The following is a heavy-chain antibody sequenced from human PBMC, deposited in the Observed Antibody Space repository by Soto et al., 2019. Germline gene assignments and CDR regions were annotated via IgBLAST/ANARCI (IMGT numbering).Heavy chain of an antibody. CDR3: AKEGGLSGSYYISSSYYFDY. CDR2: INAGNGNT. D-gene: IGHD1-26*01. Sequence: ASVKVSCKASGYTFTSYGINWVRQAPGQGLEWMGWINAGNGNTKYSQKFQGRVTITRDTSASTAFMELSSLRAEDTSVYYCAKEGGLSGSYYISSSYYFDYWGQGTLVTVSS. V-gene: IGHV1-3*01. CDR1: GYTFTSYG. J-gene: IGHJ4*02.